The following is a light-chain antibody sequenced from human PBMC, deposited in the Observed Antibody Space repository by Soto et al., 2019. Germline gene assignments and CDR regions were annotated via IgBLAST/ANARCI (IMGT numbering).Light chain of an antibody. CDR3: QQYNNWPPT. CDR1: QSVSGN. Sequence: EIVMTQSLATLSVSPGERATLSCRASQSVSGNLAWYQQKPGQAPRLLIYGASTRATGIPARFSGSGSGTDFTLTISSLQSEDFALYYCQQYNNWPPTFGQGTRLEIK. J-gene: IGKJ5*01. CDR2: GAS. V-gene: IGKV3-15*01.